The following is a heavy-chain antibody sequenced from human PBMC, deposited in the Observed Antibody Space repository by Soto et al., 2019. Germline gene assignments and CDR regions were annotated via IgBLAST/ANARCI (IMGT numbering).Heavy chain of an antibody. CDR1: GGAFSGYH. CDR2: INQSGST. Sequence: QVQLQQWGAGLLKPSETLSLTCGVYGGAFSGYHWSWIRQAPGKGLEWIGEINQSGSTNYSPSLKNRVTMSVDTSKKQFSLRLGSVTAADTALYYCATRDSYYGMDFWGQGTTVTVSS. V-gene: IGHV4-34*01. CDR3: ATRDSYYGMDF. J-gene: IGHJ6*02.